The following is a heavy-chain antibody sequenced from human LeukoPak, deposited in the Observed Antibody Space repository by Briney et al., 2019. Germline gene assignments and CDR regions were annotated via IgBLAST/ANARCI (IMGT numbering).Heavy chain of an antibody. J-gene: IGHJ3*02. CDR2: IYPDDSDT. Sequence: GESLKISCQGSGYSFTFYWIGWVRQMPGKGLEWMGIIYPDDSDTRYSPSFQGQVTISADRSITTAYLQWSSLKASDTAMYYCARLYLPYTSAWYGSAFDIWGQGTMVTVSS. CDR1: GYSFTFYW. CDR3: ARLYLPYTSAWYGSAFDI. D-gene: IGHD6-13*01. V-gene: IGHV5-51*01.